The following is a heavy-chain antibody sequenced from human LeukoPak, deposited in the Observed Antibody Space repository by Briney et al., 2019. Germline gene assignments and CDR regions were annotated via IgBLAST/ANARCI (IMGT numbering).Heavy chain of an antibody. CDR3: ARDRRSYDFWSGYWYGMDV. J-gene: IGHJ6*02. Sequence: GGSLRLSCAASGFTFSSYWMSWVRQAPGKGLEWVANIKQDGSEKYYVDSVKGRFTISRDNAKNSLYLQMNSLRAGDTAVYYCARDRRSYDFWSGYWYGMDVWGQGTTVTVSS. CDR1: GFTFSSYW. CDR2: IKQDGSEK. V-gene: IGHV3-7*01. D-gene: IGHD3-3*01.